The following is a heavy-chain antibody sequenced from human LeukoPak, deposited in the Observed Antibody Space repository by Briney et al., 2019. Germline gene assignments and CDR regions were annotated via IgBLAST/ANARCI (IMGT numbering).Heavy chain of an antibody. J-gene: IGHJ6*03. V-gene: IGHV1-69*05. CDR1: GGTFSSYA. CDR3: AAPRSHYDILSLGDYYYYMDV. CDR2: IIPIFGTA. Sequence: SVKVSCKASGGTFSSYAISWVRQAPGQGPEWMGGIIPIFGTANYAQKFKGRVTITTDESTSTAYMELSSLRSEDTAVYYCAAPRSHYDILSLGDYYYYMDVWGKGTTVTVSS. D-gene: IGHD3-9*01.